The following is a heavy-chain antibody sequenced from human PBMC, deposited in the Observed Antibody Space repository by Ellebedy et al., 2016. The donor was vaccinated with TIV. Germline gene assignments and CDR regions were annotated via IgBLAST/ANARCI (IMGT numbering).Heavy chain of an antibody. CDR2: IYPGDSDT. V-gene: IGHV5-51*01. Sequence: GGSLRLXXKGSGYSFTSYWIGWVRQMPGKGLEWMGIIYPGDSDTRYSPSFQGQVTISADKSISTAYLQWSSLKASDTAMYYCARGSSIWDQIDYWGQGTLVTVSS. J-gene: IGHJ4*02. CDR1: GYSFTSYW. D-gene: IGHD6-13*01. CDR3: ARGSSIWDQIDY.